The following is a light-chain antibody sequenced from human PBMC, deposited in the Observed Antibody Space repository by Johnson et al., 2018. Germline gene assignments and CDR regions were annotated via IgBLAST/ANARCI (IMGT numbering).Light chain of an antibody. CDR3: GTWDSSLRGGNG. CDR2: ENN. J-gene: IGLJ1*01. V-gene: IGLV1-51*02. CDR1: SSNIGNNY. Sequence: QSVLTQPPSVSAAPGQKVTISCSGSSSNIGNNYVSWYQQLPGTAPKLLIYENNKRPSGIPDRFSGSKSGTSATLGITGLQTGDEAEYYCGTWDSSLRGGNGFGTGTKVTVL.